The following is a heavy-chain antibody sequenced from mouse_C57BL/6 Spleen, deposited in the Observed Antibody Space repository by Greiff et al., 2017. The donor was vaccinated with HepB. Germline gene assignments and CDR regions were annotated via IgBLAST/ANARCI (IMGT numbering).Heavy chain of an antibody. Sequence: QVQLQQPGAELVKPGASVKLSCKASGYTFTSYWMQWVKQRPGQGLEWIGEIDPSDSYNNYNQKFKGKATLTVDTSSSTAYMQLSSLTSEDSAVYYCARGSLLRWFAYWGQGTLVTVSA. D-gene: IGHD1-1*01. CDR2: IDPSDSYN. V-gene: IGHV1-50*01. CDR3: ARGSLLRWFAY. CDR1: GYTFTSYW. J-gene: IGHJ3*01.